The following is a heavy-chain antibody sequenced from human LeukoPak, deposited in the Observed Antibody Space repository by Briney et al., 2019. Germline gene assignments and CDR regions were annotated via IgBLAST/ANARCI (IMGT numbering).Heavy chain of an antibody. J-gene: IGHJ4*02. D-gene: IGHD3-22*01. CDR1: GFTVSGHP. CDR2: IYRGGNT. V-gene: IGHV3-53*01. Sequence: GGSLRLSCAASGFTVSGHPMSWVRQAPGKGLEWVSVIYRGGNTYYADSVKGRFTISTDNSKNTLYLQMNSLRAEDTAVYYCARGGGSGYYYRSLVYWGQGTLVTVSS. CDR3: ARGGGSGYYYRSLVY.